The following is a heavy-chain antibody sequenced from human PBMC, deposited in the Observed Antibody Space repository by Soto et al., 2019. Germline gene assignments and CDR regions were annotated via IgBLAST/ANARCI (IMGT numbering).Heavy chain of an antibody. CDR3: ASRPVDTDMESSGISFDP. V-gene: IGHV1-69*01. CDR2: IIPIFGTA. CDR1: GGTFSSYA. D-gene: IGHD5-18*01. Sequence: QVQLVQSGAEVKKPGSSVKVSCKASGGTFSSYAISWVRQAPGQGLEWMGGIIPIFGTANYAQKFQGRVTITADESTSTAYMELSSLRSEDTAVYYCASRPVDTDMESSGISFDPWGQGTLVTVSS. J-gene: IGHJ5*02.